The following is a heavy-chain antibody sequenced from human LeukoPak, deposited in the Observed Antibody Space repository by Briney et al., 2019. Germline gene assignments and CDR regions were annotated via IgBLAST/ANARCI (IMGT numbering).Heavy chain of an antibody. Sequence: SETLSLTCTVSGGSISSYYWIWIRQPPGKGLEWIGYIYYSGSTNYNPPLKSRVTISVDTSKNLFSLKLSSVTAADTAVYYCARARIAAAGPRWFDPWGQGTLVTVSS. CDR1: GGSISSYY. CDR3: ARARIAAAGPRWFDP. V-gene: IGHV4-59*01. CDR2: IYYSGST. D-gene: IGHD6-13*01. J-gene: IGHJ5*02.